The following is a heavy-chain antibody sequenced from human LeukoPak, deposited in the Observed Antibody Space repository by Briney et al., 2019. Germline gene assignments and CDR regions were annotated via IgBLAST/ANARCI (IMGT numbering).Heavy chain of an antibody. J-gene: IGHJ5*02. V-gene: IGHV1-69*06. D-gene: IGHD6-13*01. CDR3: ARDWYSSSWYTQTSSWFDP. CDR1: GGTFSSYA. Sequence: SVKVSCKASGGTFSSYAISWVRQAPGQGLEWMGGIIPIFGTANYAQKFQGRVTITADKSTSTAYMELSSLRSEDTAVYYCARDWYSSSWYTQTSSWFDPWGQGTLVTVSS. CDR2: IIPIFGTA.